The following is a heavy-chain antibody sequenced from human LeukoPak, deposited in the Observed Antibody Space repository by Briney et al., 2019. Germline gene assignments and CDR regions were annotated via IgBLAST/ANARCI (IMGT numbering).Heavy chain of an antibody. D-gene: IGHD4-11*01. CDR2: MSYVGIT. J-gene: IGHJ4*02. CDR3: TRLPLDYSLDH. CDR1: GDSISSTTYW. Sequence: SETLSLTCTVSGDSISSTTYWWGWIRQSPGKGLEWIGSMSYVGITSYNPSLKSRATISVDTSKNQFSLMLSSVTAANTAVYYCTRLPLDYSLDHWGQGTPVSVSS. V-gene: IGHV4-39*01.